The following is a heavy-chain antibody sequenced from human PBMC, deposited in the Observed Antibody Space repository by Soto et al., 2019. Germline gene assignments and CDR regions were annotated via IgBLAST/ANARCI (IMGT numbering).Heavy chain of an antibody. Sequence: GGSLRLSCAASGFTFSSYAMSWVRQAPGKGLEWVSAISGSGGSTYYADSVKGRFTISRDNSKNTLYLQMNSLRAEDTAVYYCAKDALDYSNYENWFDPWGQGTLVTVSS. CDR2: ISGSGGST. CDR3: AKDALDYSNYENWFDP. V-gene: IGHV3-23*01. CDR1: GFTFSSYA. D-gene: IGHD4-4*01. J-gene: IGHJ5*02.